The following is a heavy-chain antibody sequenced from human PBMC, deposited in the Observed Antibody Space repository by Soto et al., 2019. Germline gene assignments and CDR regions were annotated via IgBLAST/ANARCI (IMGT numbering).Heavy chain of an antibody. J-gene: IGHJ4*02. CDR1: GFTFSSYA. CDR3: AKLMANSENFDY. V-gene: IGHV3-23*01. Sequence: GGSLRFSCAASGFTFSSYAMSWVRQAPGKGLEWVSAISGSGGSTYYADSVKGRFTISRDNSKNTLYLQMNSLRAEDTAVYYCAKLMANSENFDYWGQGTLVTVSS. D-gene: IGHD3-16*01. CDR2: ISGSGGST.